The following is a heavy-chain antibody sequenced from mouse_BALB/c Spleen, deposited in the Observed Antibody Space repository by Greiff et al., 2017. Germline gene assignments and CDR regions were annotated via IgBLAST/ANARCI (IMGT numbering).Heavy chain of an antibody. V-gene: IGHV6-6*02. Sequence: EVKLMESGGGLVQPGGSMKLSCVASGFTFSNYWMNWVRQSPEKGLEWVAEIRLKSNNYATHYAESVKGRFTISRDDSKSSVYLQMNNLRAEDTGIYYCTRAPTVVLHYYAMDYWGQGTSVTVSS. CDR1: GFTFSNYW. D-gene: IGHD1-1*01. CDR3: TRAPTVVLHYYAMDY. CDR2: IRLKSNNYAT. J-gene: IGHJ4*01.